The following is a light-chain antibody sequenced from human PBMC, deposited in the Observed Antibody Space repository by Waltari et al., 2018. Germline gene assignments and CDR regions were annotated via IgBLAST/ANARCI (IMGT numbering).Light chain of an antibody. CDR2: EAS. Sequence: EIVLTQSPATPSLSPGERVTHSCRASQSVSRSLGWFLQKPGQAPKLLIYEASNRAPGLPGRFSGSGFGRDFTLTISSLEPEDFGVYYCQQRSVWPVTFGGGTKLEI. V-gene: IGKV3-11*02. CDR1: QSVSRS. CDR3: QQRSVWPVT. J-gene: IGKJ4*01.